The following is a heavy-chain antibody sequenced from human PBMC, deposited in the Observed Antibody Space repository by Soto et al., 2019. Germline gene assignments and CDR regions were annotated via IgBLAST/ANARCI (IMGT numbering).Heavy chain of an antibody. CDR3: AKGPWELLSKPYYFDY. J-gene: IGHJ4*02. Sequence: GGSLRLSCAASGFTFSSYGMHWVRQAPGKGLEWVAVISIDGSNKYYADSVKGRFTISRDNSKNTLYLQMTSLRAEDTAVYYCAKGPWELLSKPYYFDYWGQGTLVTVSS. CDR1: GFTFSSYG. V-gene: IGHV3-30*18. CDR2: ISIDGSNK. D-gene: IGHD1-26*01.